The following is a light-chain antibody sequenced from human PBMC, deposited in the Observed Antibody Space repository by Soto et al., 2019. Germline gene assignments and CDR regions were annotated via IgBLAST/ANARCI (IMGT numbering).Light chain of an antibody. V-gene: IGLV2-14*01. J-gene: IGLJ2*01. Sequence: QSALTQRASVSGSPGQSITISCTGTSSDVGGYNYVSWYQQHPGKAPKLMIYDVSNRPSGVSNRFSGSKSGNTASLTISGLQAEDEADYYCSSYTSSSIVVFGVGTKVTVL. CDR2: DVS. CDR3: SSYTSSSIVV. CDR1: SSDVGGYNY.